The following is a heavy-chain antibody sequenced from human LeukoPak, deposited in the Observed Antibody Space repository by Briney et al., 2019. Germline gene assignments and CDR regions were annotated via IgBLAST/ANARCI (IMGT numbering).Heavy chain of an antibody. J-gene: IGHJ4*02. V-gene: IGHV4-38-2*01. CDR2: IYHSGTT. CDR3: ASPPDTSDYGAAFDF. CDR1: GYSITSGYF. D-gene: IGHD4-17*01. Sequence: SETLSLTCGVSGYSITSGYFWGWLRQPPGKGLEWIGSIYHSGTTYYNPSLKSRVPISVDTSKKQFSLRLSSVTAADPAVYYCASPPDTSDYGAAFDFWGQGTLVTVSS.